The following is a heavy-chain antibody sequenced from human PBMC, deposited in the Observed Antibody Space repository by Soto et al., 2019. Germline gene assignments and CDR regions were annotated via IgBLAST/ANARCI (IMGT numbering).Heavy chain of an antibody. CDR1: GYTFTSYG. CDR2: ISAYNGNT. Sequence: ASVKVSCKASGYTFTSYGISWVRQAPGQGLEWMGWISAYNGNTNYAQKLQGRVTMTTDTSTSTAYMELRSLRSDDTAVYYCARDEAYCGGGCYPEYFQHWGQGTLVTVSS. CDR3: ARDEAYCGGGCYPEYFQH. V-gene: IGHV1-18*01. J-gene: IGHJ1*01. D-gene: IGHD2-21*02.